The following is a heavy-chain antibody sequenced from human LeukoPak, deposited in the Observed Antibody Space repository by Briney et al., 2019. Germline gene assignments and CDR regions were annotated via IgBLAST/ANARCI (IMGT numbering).Heavy chain of an antibody. CDR1: GFTFSSYG. CDR3: AKEVPLERRIRVLDY. Sequence: GGSLRLSCAASGFTFSSYGMHWVRQAPGKGLEWVAFIRYDGSNKYYADSVKGRFTISRDNSKNTLYLQMNSLRAEDTAVYYCAKEVPLERRIRVLDYWGQGTLVTVSS. D-gene: IGHD1-1*01. CDR2: IRYDGSNK. J-gene: IGHJ4*02. V-gene: IGHV3-30*02.